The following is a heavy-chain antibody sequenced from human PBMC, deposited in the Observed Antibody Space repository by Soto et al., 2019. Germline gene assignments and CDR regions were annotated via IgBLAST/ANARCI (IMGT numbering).Heavy chain of an antibody. CDR1: EFTVSNTY. J-gene: IGHJ3*02. V-gene: IGHV3-53*01. CDR2: IYPSDTT. CDR3: TRVKMIRGSSRWAFDI. D-gene: IGHD3-10*01. Sequence: EVQLVESGGGLIQPGGSLRLSCAASEFTVSNTYMTWVRQAPGKGLEWVSVIYPSDTTYYTDSVKGRFIVSRDNSENTVHLQMNNLRGEDTAQYYCTRVKMIRGSSRWAFDIWGQGTAVTVS.